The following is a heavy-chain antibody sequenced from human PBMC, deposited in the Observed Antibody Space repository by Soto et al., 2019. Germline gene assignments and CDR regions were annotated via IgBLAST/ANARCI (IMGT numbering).Heavy chain of an antibody. CDR1: GFTVSTNY. CDR3: ARSANQLGNCFDH. Sequence: PGGSLRLSCAASGFTVSTNYMTWVRQAPGKGLEWVSIILSAGFTYYADSVKGRFTISRDNSKNTLYLQMNSLRAEDTAVYYCARSANQLGNCFDHWAQGTLVTVSP. D-gene: IGHD2-2*01. CDR2: ILSAGFT. J-gene: IGHJ5*02. V-gene: IGHV3-53*01.